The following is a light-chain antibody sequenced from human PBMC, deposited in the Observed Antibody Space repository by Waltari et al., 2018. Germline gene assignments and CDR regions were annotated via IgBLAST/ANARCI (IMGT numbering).Light chain of an antibody. Sequence: QSVLTQPPSASGTPGPRVTISCSGSGSNTGSNAVSWYPQLPGTAPKILIYSNSLRPSGVPDRFSGSKSGTSASLAISGLQSEDEADYYCAAWDDSLNRVFGGGTKLTVL. J-gene: IGLJ2*01. CDR1: GSNTGSNA. CDR2: SNS. V-gene: IGLV1-44*01. CDR3: AAWDDSLNRV.